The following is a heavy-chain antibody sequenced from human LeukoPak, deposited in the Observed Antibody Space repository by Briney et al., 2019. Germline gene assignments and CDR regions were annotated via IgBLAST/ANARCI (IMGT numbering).Heavy chain of an antibody. CDR1: GFTLTSDA. CDR3: VKDIDYGSGSYSFDY. CDR2: MSRNGGST. Sequence: SLRPSCSPSGFTLTSDAMNWVRQAARHRLEYVSAMSRNGGSTNYADSVKGRVTISRDNSKNTLYLQMTSLRAEDTAVYYCVKDIDYGSGSYSFDYWGQGTLVTVSS. V-gene: IGHV3-64D*06. D-gene: IGHD3-10*01. J-gene: IGHJ4*02.